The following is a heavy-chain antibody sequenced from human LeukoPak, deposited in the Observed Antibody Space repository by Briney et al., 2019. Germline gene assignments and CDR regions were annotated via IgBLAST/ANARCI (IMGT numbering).Heavy chain of an antibody. J-gene: IGHJ4*02. Sequence: GGSLRLSCAAAGFTFSNYWMHWVRQAPGKGLVWVSRIKSDGRTNYADSVKGRFTISRDNPKNSLYLQMNNLRADDTAVYYCTRDTDGSLDYWGQGILVTVAS. D-gene: IGHD1-26*01. CDR1: GFTFSNYW. CDR2: IKSDGRT. CDR3: TRDTDGSLDY. V-gene: IGHV3-74*01.